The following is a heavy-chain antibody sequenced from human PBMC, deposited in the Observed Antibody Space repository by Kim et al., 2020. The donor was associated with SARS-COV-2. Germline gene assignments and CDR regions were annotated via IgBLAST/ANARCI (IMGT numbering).Heavy chain of an antibody. CDR3: AKGPKWASSGYYWGDSFDV. Sequence: GGSLRLSCAASGFTFSNYAMNWVRLAPGKGLEWVSGTSASGGSTYYADSVKGRFTISRENSHNTLYLQMDSLRAEDTAIYYCAKGPKWASSGYYWGDSFDVWGQGTMVTVSS. D-gene: IGHD3-22*01. CDR2: TSASGGST. J-gene: IGHJ3*01. CDR1: GFTFSNYA. V-gene: IGHV3-23*01.